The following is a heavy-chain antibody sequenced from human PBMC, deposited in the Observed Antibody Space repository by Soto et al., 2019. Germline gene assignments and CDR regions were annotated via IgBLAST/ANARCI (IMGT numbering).Heavy chain of an antibody. CDR2: IYYTGRT. J-gene: IGHJ3*02. D-gene: IGHD2-2*01. CDR3: ARCPYADAFDI. Sequence: QVQLQESGPGLVRPSDTLSLTCAVSGYSISSNNWWGWVRQPPGKGLEWIGYIYYTGRTYYNPSLENRVTISIDTSNDQFSLKLSSLTAVDTAIYYCARCPYADAFDIWGQGTVVTVSS. V-gene: IGHV4-28*01. CDR1: GYSISSNNW.